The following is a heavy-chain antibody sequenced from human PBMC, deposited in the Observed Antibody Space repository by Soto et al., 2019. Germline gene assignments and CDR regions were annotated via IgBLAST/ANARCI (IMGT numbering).Heavy chain of an antibody. D-gene: IGHD5-12*01. Sequence: QVQLQESGPGLVKPSETLSLTCTVSGGSISSYYWSWIRQPPGKGLEWIGYIYYNGSTNYNPSLKSRVPTLVESPQNQFYHELSSVTAADTAVYYCARRGGSGYDNYYYYGMDVWGQGTTVTVSS. CDR3: ARRGGSGYDNYYYYGMDV. CDR1: GGSISSYY. CDR2: IYYNGST. V-gene: IGHV4-59*01. J-gene: IGHJ6*02.